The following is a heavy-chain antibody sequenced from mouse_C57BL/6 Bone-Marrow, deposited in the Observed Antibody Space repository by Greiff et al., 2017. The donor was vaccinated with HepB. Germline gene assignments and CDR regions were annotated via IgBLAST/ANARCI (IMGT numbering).Heavy chain of an antibody. D-gene: IGHD1-1*01. J-gene: IGHJ1*03. CDR2: INPNNGGT. Sequence: EVQLVESGPELVKPGASVKIPCKASGYTFTDYNMDWVKQSHGKSLEWIGDINPNNGGTNYNQKFKGKATLTVDKSSRTAYMELRSLTSDDTAVYYCARITTVVAQWYFDVWGTGTTVTVSS. CDR3: ARITTVVAQWYFDV. CDR1: GYTFTDYN. V-gene: IGHV1-18*01.